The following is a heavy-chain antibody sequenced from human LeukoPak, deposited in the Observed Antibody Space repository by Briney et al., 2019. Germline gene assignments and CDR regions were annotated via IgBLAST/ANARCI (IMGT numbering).Heavy chain of an antibody. Sequence: GESLQISCQGSGSRFTSYWIGWVRQMPGKGLEWMGIIYPGDSDTRYSPSFQGQVTISADKSISTAYLQWSTLKASDTAMYYCARPYYGSGSPFDYWGQGTLVTVSS. CDR3: ARPYYGSGSPFDY. D-gene: IGHD3-10*01. CDR1: GSRFTSYW. J-gene: IGHJ4*02. CDR2: IYPGDSDT. V-gene: IGHV5-51*01.